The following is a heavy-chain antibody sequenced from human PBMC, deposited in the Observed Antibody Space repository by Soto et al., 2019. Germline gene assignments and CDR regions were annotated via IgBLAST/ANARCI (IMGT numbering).Heavy chain of an antibody. CDR3: ARDFYGSSAAGCFEP. V-gene: IGHV4-38-2*02. D-gene: IGHD3-10*01. J-gene: IGHJ5*02. CDR1: GYSISSGYQ. CDR2: VYHDGRT. Sequence: SETLSLTCGVSGYSISSGYQWGWIRRPPGKGPEWIGSVYHDGRTRYNPPLESRVTISVDTSKNQFSLNLNSVTVADTAMYYCARDFYGSSAAGCFEPWGQGTLETVYS.